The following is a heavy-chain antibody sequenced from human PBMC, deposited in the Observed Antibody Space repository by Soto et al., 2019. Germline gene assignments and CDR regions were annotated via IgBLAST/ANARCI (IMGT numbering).Heavy chain of an antibody. J-gene: IGHJ4*02. CDR3: ARDGVAAGLYLDN. CDR2: INQDGSEK. V-gene: IGHV3-7*01. Sequence: GGSLRLSCAASGFIFRSYWMSWVRQAPGKGLEWVANINQDGSEKYYVDSVRGRFIISRDNAENSLYLQMNSLRAEDTAVYYCARDGVAAGLYLDNWGQGTLVTVSS. CDR1: GFIFRSYW. D-gene: IGHD2-15*01.